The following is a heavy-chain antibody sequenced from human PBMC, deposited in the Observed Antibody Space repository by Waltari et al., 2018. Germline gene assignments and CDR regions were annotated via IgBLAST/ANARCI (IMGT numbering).Heavy chain of an antibody. CDR3: ARAYCSSTSCYEAPFDY. CDR1: GGSISSSSYY. J-gene: IGHJ4*02. CDR2: IYYSGGT. D-gene: IGHD2-2*01. Sequence: QLQLQESGPGLVKPSETLSLTCTVSGGSISSSSYYWGWIRQPPGKGLEWIGIIYYSGGTYSNPSLKSRVTISVDTSKNQFSLKLSSVTAADTAVYYCARAYCSSTSCYEAPFDYWGQGTLVTVSS. V-gene: IGHV4-39*01.